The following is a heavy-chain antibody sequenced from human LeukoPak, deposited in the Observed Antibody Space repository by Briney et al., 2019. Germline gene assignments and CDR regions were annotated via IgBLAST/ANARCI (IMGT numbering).Heavy chain of an antibody. Sequence: GGSLRLSCAASGFTFSSYWMSWVRQAPGKGLEWVSSISSSSSYIYYADSVKGRFTISRDNSKNSLYLQMNSLRAEDTALYYCAKAPMGSGYLRMYYFDYWGQGTLVTVSS. CDR3: AKAPMGSGYLRMYYFDY. CDR1: GFTFSSYW. J-gene: IGHJ4*02. D-gene: IGHD3-22*01. CDR2: ISSSSSYI. V-gene: IGHV3-21*04.